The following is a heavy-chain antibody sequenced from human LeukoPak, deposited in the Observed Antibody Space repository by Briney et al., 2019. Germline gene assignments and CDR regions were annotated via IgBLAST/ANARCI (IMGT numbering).Heavy chain of an antibody. V-gene: IGHV3-23*01. CDR2: FSGSGGTT. Sequence: PGGSXXLSCAASGFTFSNYAMNWVRQAPGRGLEWVSGFSGSGGTTYYADSVKGRFTISRDNSKNTIYMQMNRLRVEDTAVYYCANGNRCTSPNCLGYYYFYMDVWGKGTTVTVSS. J-gene: IGHJ6*03. D-gene: IGHD2-8*01. CDR3: ANGNRCTSPNCLGYYYFYMDV. CDR1: GFTFSNYA.